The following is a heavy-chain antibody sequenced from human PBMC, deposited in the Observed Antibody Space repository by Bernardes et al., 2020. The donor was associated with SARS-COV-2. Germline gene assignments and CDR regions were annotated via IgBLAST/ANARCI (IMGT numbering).Heavy chain of an antibody. J-gene: IGHJ6*02. CDR1: GFIVSDYG. V-gene: IGHV3-33*01. CDR3: ARGFHGSGSPLPNYYYYAMDV. D-gene: IGHD3-10*01. CDR2: LWYGGSNK. Sequence: GGSLRLSCKAFGFIVSDYGMHWVRQAPGKGLEWVAVLWYGGSNKYYGDSVKGRFTTYRDKSKNTLYLQMNSRIAEDTAVYYFARGFHGSGSPLPNYYYYAMDVWGQGTTVTVSS.